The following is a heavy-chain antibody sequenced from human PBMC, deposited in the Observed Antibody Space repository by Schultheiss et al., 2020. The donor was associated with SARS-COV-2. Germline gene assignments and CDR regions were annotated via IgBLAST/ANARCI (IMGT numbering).Heavy chain of an antibody. V-gene: IGHV1-46*01. D-gene: IGHD1-26*01. CDR3: VRGTQWELHD. CDR1: GYTFTSYG. CDR2: INPNGGST. J-gene: IGHJ4*02. Sequence: ASVKVSCKASGYTFTSYGISWVRQAPGQGLEWMGIINPNGGSTSYPQKFQGRVTMTRDTSTSTVYMELSSLRSEDTAVYYCVRGTQWELHDWGQGTLVTVSS.